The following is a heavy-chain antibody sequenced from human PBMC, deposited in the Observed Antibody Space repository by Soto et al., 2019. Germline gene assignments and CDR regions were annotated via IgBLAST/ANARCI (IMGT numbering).Heavy chain of an antibody. J-gene: IGHJ4*02. CDR3: AKDSPRVVGVVAATLGY. V-gene: IGHV3-23*01. CDR2: ISGSGDST. D-gene: IGHD2-15*01. Sequence: EAQLLESGGGLVQPGGSLGLSCAASGFTFSSYAISWFRQAPGKGLEWISGISGSGDSTYYADSVKARFTISRDNSKNTLYLHRNSLRVADTAVYYCAKDSPRVVGVVAATLGYWCQGNLVTVSS. CDR1: GFTFSSYA.